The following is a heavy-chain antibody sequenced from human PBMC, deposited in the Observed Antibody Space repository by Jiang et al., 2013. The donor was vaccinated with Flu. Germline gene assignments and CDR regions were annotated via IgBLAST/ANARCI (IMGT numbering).Heavy chain of an antibody. V-gene: IGHV3-30*18. Sequence: VQLLESGGGVVPPGRSLRLSCAASGFTFNSYGMHWVRQAPGKGLEWVAVVSYDGFKTYYADSVKGRFTISRDNSKDTMYLQMNSLRPEDTAVFYCAKDDAQGLLKPRTAIDIWGQGTMVTVSS. J-gene: IGHJ3*02. CDR2: VSYDGFKT. D-gene: IGHD3-10*01. CDR1: GFTFNSYG. CDR3: AKDDAQGLLKPRTAIDI.